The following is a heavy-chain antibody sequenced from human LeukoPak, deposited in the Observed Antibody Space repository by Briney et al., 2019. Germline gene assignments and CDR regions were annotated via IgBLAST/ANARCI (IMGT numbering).Heavy chain of an antibody. CDR3: SLGGNWYFDL. Sequence: SETLSLTCTVSGGSISSGGYYWSWIRQHPGKGLEWIGYIYYSGSTYYNPSLKSRVTISVDTSKNQFSLKLSSVTAADTAVYYCSLGGNWYFDLWGRGTLVTVSS. CDR2: IYYSGST. CDR1: GGSISSGGYY. J-gene: IGHJ2*01. D-gene: IGHD4-23*01. V-gene: IGHV4-31*03.